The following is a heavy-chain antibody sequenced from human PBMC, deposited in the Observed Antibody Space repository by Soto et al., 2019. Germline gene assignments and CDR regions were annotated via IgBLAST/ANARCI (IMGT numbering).Heavy chain of an antibody. D-gene: IGHD3-10*01. J-gene: IGHJ6*02. V-gene: IGHV4-31*03. Sequence: QVQLQESGPGLVKPSQTLSLTCTVSGVSISSGGDYWSWISQHPEKGLEWIGYIYYSGSTYYNPSLKSRVTISVDTSKNQFSLKLSSVTAADTAVYYCARVPMVRGVIYGMDVWGQGTTVTVSS. CDR3: ARVPMVRGVIYGMDV. CDR1: GVSISSGGDY. CDR2: IYYSGST.